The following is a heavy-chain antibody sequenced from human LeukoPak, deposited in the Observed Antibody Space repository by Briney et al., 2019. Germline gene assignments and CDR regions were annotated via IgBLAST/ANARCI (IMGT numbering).Heavy chain of an antibody. CDR2: IYYSGST. V-gene: IGHV4-59*08. CDR1: GGSISSYY. J-gene: IGHJ3*01. D-gene: IGHD3-9*01. CDR3: VRPDDNSFDF. Sequence: SETLSLTCTVSGGSISSYYWSWIRQPPGKGLEWIGYIYYSGSTNYNPSLKSRVTISVDTSKNQFSLKLSSVTAADTAVHYCVRPDDNSFDFWGQGTMVTVSS.